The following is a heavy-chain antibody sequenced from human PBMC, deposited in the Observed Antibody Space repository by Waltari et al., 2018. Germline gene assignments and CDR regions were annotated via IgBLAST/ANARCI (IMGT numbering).Heavy chain of an antibody. V-gene: IGHV4-4*02. CDR3: ARDRGRGLYLDT. D-gene: IGHD2-15*01. CDR2: VTGRGRT. J-gene: IGHJ5*02. Sequence: QLQLQESGPGLVKPSGTLSLSCAVSGDSMSSTYWWSWVRQSPQKGLEWIGQVTGRGRTNYSPSFASRVTVSLDTSNNQCSLKVTAATAADTAVYYCARDRGRGLYLDTWGPGTLVTVSP. CDR1: GDSMSSTYW.